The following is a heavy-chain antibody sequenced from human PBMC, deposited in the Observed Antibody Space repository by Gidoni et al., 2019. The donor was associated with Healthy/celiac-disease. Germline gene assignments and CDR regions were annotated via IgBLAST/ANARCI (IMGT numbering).Heavy chain of an antibody. J-gene: IGHJ4*02. CDR2: IYSGGST. V-gene: IGHV3-66*02. CDR3: ARMLGWELLYFDY. Sequence: EVQLVESGGGLVQPGGSLRLSCAASGFTVSSNYMSGVRQAPGKGLEWVSVIYSGGSTYYADSVKGRFTISRDNSKNTLYLQMNSLRAEDTAVYYCARMLGWELLYFDYWGQGTLVTVSS. D-gene: IGHD1-26*01. CDR1: GFTVSSNY.